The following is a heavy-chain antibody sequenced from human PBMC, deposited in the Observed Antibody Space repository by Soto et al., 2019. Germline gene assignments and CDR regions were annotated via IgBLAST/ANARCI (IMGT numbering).Heavy chain of an antibody. Sequence: SVKVSCKASGGTFSSYAISWVRQAPGQGLEWMGGIIPIFGTANYAQKFQGRVTMTADESTSTAYMELRSLRSDDTAVYYCARGNPGAYSNSYYYYYYGMDVWGQGTMVTVSS. CDR3: ARGNPGAYSNSYYYYYYGMDV. V-gene: IGHV1-69*13. J-gene: IGHJ6*02. D-gene: IGHD4-4*01. CDR1: GGTFSSYA. CDR2: IIPIFGTA.